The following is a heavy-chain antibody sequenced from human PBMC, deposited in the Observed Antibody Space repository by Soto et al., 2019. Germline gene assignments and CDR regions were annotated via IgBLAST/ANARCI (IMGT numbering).Heavy chain of an antibody. CDR2: INHSGST. CDR1: GGSFSGYY. Sequence: SETLSLTCAVYGGSFSGYYWSWIRQPPGKGLEWIGEINHSGSTNYNPSLKSRVTISVDTSKNQFSLRLSSVTAADTAVYYCARGHNWNYERLDPWGQGTLVTVSS. V-gene: IGHV4-34*01. D-gene: IGHD1-7*01. CDR3: ARGHNWNYERLDP. J-gene: IGHJ5*02.